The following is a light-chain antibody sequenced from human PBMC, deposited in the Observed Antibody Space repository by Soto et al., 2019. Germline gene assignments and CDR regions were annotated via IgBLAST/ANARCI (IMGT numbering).Light chain of an antibody. CDR2: HAS. J-gene: IGKJ4*01. CDR3: QEYDTAPLT. V-gene: IGKV1-27*01. CDR1: QGIRNY. Sequence: IQMTQSPSSLSASVGDGVTMTCRAIQGIRNYLAWYQQKPGKVPKLLMYHASTLQLGVPSRFSGSGSGTDFTLTISSLQPEDVATYYCQEYDTAPLTFGGGTKVEIK.